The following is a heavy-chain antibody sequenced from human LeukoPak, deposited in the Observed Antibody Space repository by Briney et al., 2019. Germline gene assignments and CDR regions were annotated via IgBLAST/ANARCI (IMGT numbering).Heavy chain of an antibody. Sequence: GGSLRLSCAASGFTFSSYAMSWVRQAPGKGLEWVSAISGSGGTTYYADSVKGRFTISRDNSKNTLYLQMNSLRAEDTAVYYCAQLGYCSSTSCPQGGYYFDYWGQGTLVTVSS. CDR2: ISGSGGTT. J-gene: IGHJ4*02. V-gene: IGHV3-23*01. CDR1: GFTFSSYA. D-gene: IGHD2-2*01. CDR3: AQLGYCSSTSCPQGGYYFDY.